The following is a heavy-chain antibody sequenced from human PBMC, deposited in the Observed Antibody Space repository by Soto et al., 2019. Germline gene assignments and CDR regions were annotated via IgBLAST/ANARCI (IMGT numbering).Heavy chain of an antibody. D-gene: IGHD6-13*01. Sequence: QVQLQESGPGLVKPSQTLSLTCTVSGGSISSGGYYWSWIRQHPGKGLERIGYIYYSGSTYYDPSLKSRVTSSVDTSKNQFSLKLSSVTAADTAVYYCARDRAGALYFDYWDQGTLVTVSS. CDR3: ARDRAGALYFDY. V-gene: IGHV4-31*03. CDR2: IYYSGST. J-gene: IGHJ4*02. CDR1: GGSISSGGYY.